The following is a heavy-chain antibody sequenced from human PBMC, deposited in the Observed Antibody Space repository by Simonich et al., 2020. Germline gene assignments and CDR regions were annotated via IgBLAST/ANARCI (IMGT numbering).Heavy chain of an antibody. CDR3: ARANERDY. V-gene: IGHV3-21*01. D-gene: IGHD1-1*01. J-gene: IGHJ4*02. CDR2: ISSSSSYI. Sequence: VQLVESGGGVVQPGRSLRLSCAASGFTFSSYGMHWVRQAPGKGLRGVSSISSSSSYIYYADSVKGRFTISRDNAKNSLYLQMNSLRAEDTAVYYCARANERDYWGQGTLVTVSS. CDR1: GFTFSSYG.